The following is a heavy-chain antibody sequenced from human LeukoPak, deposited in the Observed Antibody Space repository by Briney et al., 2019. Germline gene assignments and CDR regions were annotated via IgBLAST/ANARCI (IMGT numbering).Heavy chain of an antibody. CDR1: GGSFSGYY. Sequence: SETLSLTCAVYGGSFSGYYWSWIRQPPGKGLEWIGEINHSGSTNYNPSLKSRVTISVDTSKNQFSLKLSSVTAADTAVYYCARGPQQQLVLWFDPWGQGTLVTVCS. D-gene: IGHD6-13*01. J-gene: IGHJ5*02. V-gene: IGHV4-34*01. CDR3: ARGPQQQLVLWFDP. CDR2: INHSGST.